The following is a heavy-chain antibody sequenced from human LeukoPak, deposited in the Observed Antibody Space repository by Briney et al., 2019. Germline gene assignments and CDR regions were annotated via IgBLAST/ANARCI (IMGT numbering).Heavy chain of an antibody. V-gene: IGHV1-69*13. Sequence: SVKVSCKASGGTFSSYAISWVRQAPGQGLEWMGGIIPIFGTANYAQKFQGRVTITADESTSTAYMELSSLRSEDTAVYYCARDQLYYYDSSGSPGYFDYWGQGTLVTVSS. J-gene: IGHJ4*02. D-gene: IGHD3-22*01. CDR3: ARDQLYYYDSSGSPGYFDY. CDR2: IIPIFGTA. CDR1: GGTFSSYA.